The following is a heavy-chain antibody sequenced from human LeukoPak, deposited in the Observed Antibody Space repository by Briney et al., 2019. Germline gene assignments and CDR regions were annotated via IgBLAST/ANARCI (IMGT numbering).Heavy chain of an antibody. Sequence: ASVKVSCKASGYTFTSYGISWVRQAPGQGLEWMGWISAYNGNTNYAQKLQGRVTMTTDTSTSTAYMELRSLRSDDTAVYYCARDGLEALRYFDWLNYYYYYMDVWGKGTTVTISS. V-gene: IGHV1-18*01. CDR2: ISAYNGNT. J-gene: IGHJ6*03. CDR1: GYTFTSYG. D-gene: IGHD3-9*01. CDR3: ARDGLEALRYFDWLNYYYYYMDV.